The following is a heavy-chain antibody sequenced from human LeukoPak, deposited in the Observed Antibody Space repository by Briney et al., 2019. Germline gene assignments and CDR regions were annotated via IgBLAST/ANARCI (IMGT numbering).Heavy chain of an antibody. J-gene: IGHJ4*02. CDR2: INPKSGGT. CDR3: AREEAYCSSASCHLDY. D-gene: IGHD2-2*01. Sequence: ASVKVSCKASGYTFTAYYIHWVRQAPGQGLEWMGWINPKSGGTNYAHRLQGRVTMTRDTSISTAYMELSRLRSDDTALYYCAREEAYCSSASCHLDYWGQGTLVTVSS. CDR1: GYTFTAYY. V-gene: IGHV1-2*02.